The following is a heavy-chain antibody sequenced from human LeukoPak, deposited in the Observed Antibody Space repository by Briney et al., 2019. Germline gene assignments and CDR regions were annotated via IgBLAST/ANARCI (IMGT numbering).Heavy chain of an antibody. CDR3: ARDLRDCSGGSCYYWFDP. CDR1: GGSFSGYY. V-gene: IGHV4-59*01. J-gene: IGHJ5*02. D-gene: IGHD2-15*01. CDR2: IYYSGST. Sequence: PSETLSLTCAVYGGSFSGYYWSWIRQPPGKGLEWIGYIYYSGSTNYNPSLKSRVTISVDTSKNQFSLKLSSVTAADTAVYYCARDLRDCSGGSCYYWFDPWGQGTLVTVSS.